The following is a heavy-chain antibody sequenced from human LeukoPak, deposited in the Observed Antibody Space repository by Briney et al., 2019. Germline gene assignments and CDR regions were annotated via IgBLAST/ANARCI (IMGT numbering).Heavy chain of an antibody. Sequence: SVKVSCKASGYTFTGYYMHWVRQAPGHGLEWMGGIIPIFGTTNYAQKFQGRVTITADGSTSTAYMELSSLRSEDAAMFYCATERVSTNSLDYWGQGTLVTVSS. CDR2: IIPIFGTT. CDR1: GYTFTGYY. CDR3: ATERVSTNSLDY. V-gene: IGHV1-69*13. D-gene: IGHD5/OR15-5a*01. J-gene: IGHJ4*02.